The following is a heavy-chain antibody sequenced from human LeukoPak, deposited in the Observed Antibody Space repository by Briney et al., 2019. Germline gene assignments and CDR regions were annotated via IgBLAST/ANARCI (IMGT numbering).Heavy chain of an antibody. Sequence: SSVKVSCKASGGTFSSYAISWVRQAPGQGLEWIGGIIPIFGTANYAQKFQGRVTITADESTSTAYMELSSLRSEDTAVYYCARDHELGYCSGGSCYSGSFDYWGQGTLVTVSS. CDR1: GGTFSSYA. CDR3: ARDHELGYCSGGSCYSGSFDY. CDR2: IIPIFGTA. D-gene: IGHD2-15*01. V-gene: IGHV1-69*01. J-gene: IGHJ4*02.